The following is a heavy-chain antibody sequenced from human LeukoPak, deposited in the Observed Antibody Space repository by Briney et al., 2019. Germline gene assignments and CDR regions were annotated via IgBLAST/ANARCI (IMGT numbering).Heavy chain of an antibody. CDR3: ASFRPGGDY. Sequence: GGSLRLSCAASGFTFSSYAMHWVRQAPGKGLEWVAVISYDGSNKYYADSVKGRFTISRDNSKNTLYLQMNSLRAEDTAVYYCASFRPGGDYWGQGTLVTVSS. J-gene: IGHJ4*02. D-gene: IGHD4-23*01. V-gene: IGHV3-30*04. CDR1: GFTFSSYA. CDR2: ISYDGSNK.